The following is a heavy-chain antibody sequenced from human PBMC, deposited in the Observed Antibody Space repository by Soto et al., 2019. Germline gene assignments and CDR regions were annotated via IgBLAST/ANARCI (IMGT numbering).Heavy chain of an antibody. CDR3: ARDSGEAESHMIVVVRAYGMDV. Sequence: ASVKVSCKACGYTFTSYYMHWVRQAPGQGLEWMGIINPSGGSTSYAQKFQGRVTMTRDTSTSTVYMELSSLRSEDTAVYYCARDSGEAESHMIVVVRAYGMDVWGQGTTVTVSS. D-gene: IGHD3-22*01. CDR1: GYTFTSYY. J-gene: IGHJ6*02. V-gene: IGHV1-46*01. CDR2: INPSGGST.